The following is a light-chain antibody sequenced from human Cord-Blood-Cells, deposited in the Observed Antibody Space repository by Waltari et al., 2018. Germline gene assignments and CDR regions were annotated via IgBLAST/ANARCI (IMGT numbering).Light chain of an antibody. V-gene: IGKV1-5*01. Sequence: DIQMTQSPSTLSASVGDRVTITCRASQSISSWLAWYQQKPGKAPKLLIYDASSLESGVPSRFSGSGSGTEGTLTISSLQPDDFATYYCQQYNSYSITFGQGTRLEIK. CDR3: QQYNSYSIT. CDR2: DAS. J-gene: IGKJ5*01. CDR1: QSISSW.